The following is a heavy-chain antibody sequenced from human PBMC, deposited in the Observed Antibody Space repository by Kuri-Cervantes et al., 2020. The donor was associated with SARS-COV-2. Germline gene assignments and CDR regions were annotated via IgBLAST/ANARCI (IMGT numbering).Heavy chain of an antibody. D-gene: IGHD6-13*01. V-gene: IGHV3-21*01. CDR2: ISSSSSYI. Sequence: GGSLRLSCAASGFTFSSYSMNWVRQAPGKGLEWVSSISSSSSYIYYADSVKGRFTISRDNAKNSLYLQMNSLRAEDTAVYYCARERGSSWYSSKAFDIWGQRTMVTVSS. CDR3: ARERGSSWYSSKAFDI. J-gene: IGHJ3*02. CDR1: GFTFSSYS.